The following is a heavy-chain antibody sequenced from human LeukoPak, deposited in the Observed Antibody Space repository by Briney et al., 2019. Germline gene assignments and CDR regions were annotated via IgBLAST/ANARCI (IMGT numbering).Heavy chain of an antibody. CDR3: AREGEIGYDLSDY. D-gene: IGHD5-12*01. CDR2: INSSGGST. CDR1: VYTFTNYY. V-gene: IGHV1-46*01. Sequence: ASVKDSCKASVYTFTNYYMNWVRPAPGRGVECMGIINSSGGSTSYDQKFQGRVTVTRDTSTSTVYMELSSLRYEDTAMYYCAREGEIGYDLSDYWGQGTLVTVSS. J-gene: IGHJ4*02.